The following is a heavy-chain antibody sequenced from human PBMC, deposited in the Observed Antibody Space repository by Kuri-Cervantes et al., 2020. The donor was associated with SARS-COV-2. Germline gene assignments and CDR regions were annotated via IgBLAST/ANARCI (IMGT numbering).Heavy chain of an antibody. D-gene: IGHD4-17*01. CDR1: GYTFTSYA. Sequence: ASVKVSCKASGYTFTSYAISWVRQAPGQGLEWIGRMCPSDGSISYAENFQGRVTMTTDTSTSTAYMELRSLRSDDTAVYYCARGDYGDFDCWGQGTLVTVSS. CDR2: MCPSDGSI. V-gene: IGHV1-18*01. J-gene: IGHJ4*02. CDR3: ARGDYGDFDC.